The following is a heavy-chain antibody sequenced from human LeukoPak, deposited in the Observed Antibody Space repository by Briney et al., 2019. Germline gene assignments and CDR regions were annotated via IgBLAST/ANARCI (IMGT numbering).Heavy chain of an antibody. V-gene: IGHV4-39*01. Sequence: SETLSLTCTVSGGSISSSYYWGWIRQPPGKGLEWIGSIYYSGSTYYNPSLKSRVTISVDTSKNQFSLKLSSVTAADTAVYYCARRITMIVVVDAFDIWGQGTMVTVSS. CDR1: GGSISSSYY. J-gene: IGHJ3*02. CDR2: IYYSGST. D-gene: IGHD3-22*01. CDR3: ARRITMIVVVDAFDI.